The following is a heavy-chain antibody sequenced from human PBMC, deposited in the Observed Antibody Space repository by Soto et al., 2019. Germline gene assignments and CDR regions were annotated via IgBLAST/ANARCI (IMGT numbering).Heavy chain of an antibody. Sequence: SETLSLTCTVSGGSISSGGYYWSWIRQHPGKGLEWIGYIYYSGSTYYNPSLKSRVTISVDTSKNQFSLKLSSVTAADTAVYYCAKDQYYYDSSGFYSPQYWGQGTLVTVSS. CDR3: AKDQYYYDSSGFYSPQY. CDR2: IYYSGST. D-gene: IGHD3-22*01. CDR1: GGSISSGGYY. V-gene: IGHV4-31*03. J-gene: IGHJ4*02.